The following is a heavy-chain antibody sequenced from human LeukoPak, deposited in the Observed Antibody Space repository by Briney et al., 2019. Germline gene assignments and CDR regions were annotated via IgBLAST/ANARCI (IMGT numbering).Heavy chain of an antibody. CDR2: INPNSGDT. D-gene: IGHD1-26*01. CDR1: GYTFTSYY. Sequence: GASVKVSCKASGYTFTSYYMHWVRQAPGQGLQWMGWINPNSGDTNYAQKFQGWVTMTRDMSITTVYMELSRLRSGDTAMYYCARGLVGSDFYYFDSWGQGTFVTVSS. V-gene: IGHV1-2*04. CDR3: ARGLVGSDFYYFDS. J-gene: IGHJ4*02.